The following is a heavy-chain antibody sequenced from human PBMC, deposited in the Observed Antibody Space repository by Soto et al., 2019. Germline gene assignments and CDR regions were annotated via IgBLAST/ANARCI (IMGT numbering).Heavy chain of an antibody. Sequence: SQTLSLTCDIPGDSVSRNRAGLNWIRQTPARGLEWLGRTYYKSKWYYTYAESVKSRITVSPDTFKNQFSLQLTSVTPEDTAVYYFARGRWDDVSGHYYMDVWDKGTTVTVSS. J-gene: IGHJ6*03. CDR2: TYYKSKWYY. CDR1: GDSVSRNRAG. V-gene: IGHV6-1*01. D-gene: IGHD1-1*01. CDR3: ARGRWDDVSGHYYMDV.